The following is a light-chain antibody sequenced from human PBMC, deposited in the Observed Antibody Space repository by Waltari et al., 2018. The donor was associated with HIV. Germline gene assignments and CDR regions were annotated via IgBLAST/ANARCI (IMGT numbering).Light chain of an antibody. CDR1: QSVSSTY. CDR2: GAS. CDR3: QQYYNWPRGT. V-gene: IGKV3-20*01. Sequence: EIVLTQSPGTLSLSPGDRATLSCRASQSVSSTYLAWYQQKPGQAPRLLIYGASSRATGIPDRFSGSGSGTDFTLTVSRLEPEDFAVYYCQQYYNWPRGTFGQGTRLEIK. J-gene: IGKJ5*01.